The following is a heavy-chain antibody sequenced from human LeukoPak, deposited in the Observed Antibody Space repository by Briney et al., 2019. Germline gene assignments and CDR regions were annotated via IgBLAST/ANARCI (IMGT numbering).Heavy chain of an antibody. CDR1: GFTFSTYA. J-gene: IGHJ4*02. V-gene: IGHV3-30*04. Sequence: GGSLRLSCAASGFTFSTYAMHWVRQAPGKGLEWVAVISYDGSNKSYADSVKGRFTISRDNSKNTLYLQMNSLRAEDTAVYYCASEGDYWGQGTLVTVSS. CDR3: ASEGDY. CDR2: ISYDGSNK.